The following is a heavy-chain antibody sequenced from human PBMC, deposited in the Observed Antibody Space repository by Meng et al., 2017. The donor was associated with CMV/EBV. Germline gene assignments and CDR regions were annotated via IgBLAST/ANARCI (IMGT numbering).Heavy chain of an antibody. Sequence: YGGSFSGYYWSWIRQPPGKGLEWIREINHSGSTNYNPSLKSRVTISVDTSKNQFSLKLSSVTAADTAVYYCARGRPPGYSYGGYFDYWGQGTLVTVSS. D-gene: IGHD5-18*01. CDR3: ARGRPPGYSYGGYFDY. V-gene: IGHV4-34*01. CDR1: GGSFSGYY. J-gene: IGHJ4*02. CDR2: INHSGST.